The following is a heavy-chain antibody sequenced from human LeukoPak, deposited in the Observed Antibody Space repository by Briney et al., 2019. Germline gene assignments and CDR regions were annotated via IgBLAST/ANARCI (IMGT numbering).Heavy chain of an antibody. D-gene: IGHD3-22*01. V-gene: IGHV4-59*08. J-gene: IGHJ5*02. CDR1: GGSISSYY. Sequence: PSETLSLTCTVSGGSISSYYWSWIRQPPGKGLEWIGYIYYSGSTNYNPSLKSRVTISVDTSKNQFSLKLSSVTAADTAVYYCARRLYYYDSSGSVWFDPWGQGTLVTVSS. CDR2: IYYSGST. CDR3: ARRLYYYDSSGSVWFDP.